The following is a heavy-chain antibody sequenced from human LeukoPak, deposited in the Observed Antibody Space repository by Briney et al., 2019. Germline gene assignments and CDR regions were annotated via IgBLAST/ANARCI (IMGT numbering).Heavy chain of an antibody. Sequence: GGSLRLSCAASGFTFSTYAMSWVRQAPGKGLEWVSGISGSGGSTYYADSVKGRFTISRDNSKNTLYLQMNSLRAEDTAVYYCAKSFLAMTTVTSLDYWGQGTLVTVSS. CDR2: ISGSGGST. D-gene: IGHD4-17*01. J-gene: IGHJ4*02. CDR1: GFTFSTYA. CDR3: AKSFLAMTTVTSLDY. V-gene: IGHV3-23*01.